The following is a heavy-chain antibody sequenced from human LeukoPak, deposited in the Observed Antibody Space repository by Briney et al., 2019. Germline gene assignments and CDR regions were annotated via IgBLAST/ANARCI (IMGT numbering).Heavy chain of an antibody. CDR3: ARQGYDSSGHYYDAFDI. Sequence: GESLKISCKGSGYSFTSYWIGWVRQMPGKGLEWMGIIYPGDSDTRYSPSFQGQVTISADKSISTAYLQWSSLKASDTAMYYCARQGYDSSGHYYDAFDIWGQGTMVTVSS. J-gene: IGHJ3*02. CDR1: GYSFTSYW. V-gene: IGHV5-51*01. D-gene: IGHD3-22*01. CDR2: IYPGDSDT.